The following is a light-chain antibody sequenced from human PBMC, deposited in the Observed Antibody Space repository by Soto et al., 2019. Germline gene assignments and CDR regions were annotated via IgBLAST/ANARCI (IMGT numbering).Light chain of an antibody. CDR1: QAVNTR. CDR2: GAS. V-gene: IGKV3-20*01. Sequence: EIVLPQSPDTLSSLPGDRFTLSCMASQAVNTRLAWYQQKPGQAPRLLIYGASSRATGIPDRFSGSGSGTDFTLTISRLEPEDFAVYYCQQSGSSPWTFAQGTKVDVK. J-gene: IGKJ1*01. CDR3: QQSGSSPWT.